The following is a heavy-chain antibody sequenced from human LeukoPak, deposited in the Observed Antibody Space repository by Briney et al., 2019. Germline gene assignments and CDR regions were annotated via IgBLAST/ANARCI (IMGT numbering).Heavy chain of an antibody. CDR1: GYTFTSYG. D-gene: IGHD5-24*01. CDR3: ARLEMATIYRFGFRDYMDV. Sequence: ASVKVSCKASGYTFTSYGISWVRQAPGQGLEWMGWISAYNGNTNYAQKLQGRVTMTTDTSTSTAYMELKSLRSDDTAVYYCARLEMATIYRFGFRDYMDVWGKGTTVTVSS. J-gene: IGHJ6*03. V-gene: IGHV1-18*01. CDR2: ISAYNGNT.